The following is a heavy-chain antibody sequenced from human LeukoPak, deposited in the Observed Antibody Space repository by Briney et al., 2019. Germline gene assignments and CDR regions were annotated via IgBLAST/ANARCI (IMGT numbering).Heavy chain of an antibody. Sequence: GGSLRLTCTASGFTFSSHELTWARQAPGKGLEWVSSISAGDTYINYADSVKGRFTISRDDSKNTLYLQMNSLRAEDTAVYYCAKHYVRGLAVANTDYWGQGTLVTVSS. CDR3: AKHYVRGLAVANTDY. CDR1: GFTFSSHE. V-gene: IGHV3-23*01. J-gene: IGHJ4*02. CDR2: ISAGDTYI. D-gene: IGHD6-19*01.